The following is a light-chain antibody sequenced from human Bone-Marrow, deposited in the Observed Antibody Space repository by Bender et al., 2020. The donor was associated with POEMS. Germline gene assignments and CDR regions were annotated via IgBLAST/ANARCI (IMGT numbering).Light chain of an antibody. CDR2: DVN. CDR1: SSDVGGFDY. CDR3: CSYIGSSSWV. Sequence: QSALTQPPSASGSPGQSVTISCTGTSSDVGGFDYVSWYQQHPGKAPKLIIYDVNKRPSGVPDRFSGSKSSNTASLTISGLQAEDEADYYCCSYIGSSSWVFGGGTKLTVL. J-gene: IGLJ3*02. V-gene: IGLV2-8*01.